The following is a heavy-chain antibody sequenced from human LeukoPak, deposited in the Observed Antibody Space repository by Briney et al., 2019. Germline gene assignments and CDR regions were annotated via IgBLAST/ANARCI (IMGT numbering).Heavy chain of an antibody. CDR2: FSASDGSA. Sequence: GGSLRLSCAASGFTLSSYGMTWVRQAPGKGSEGVSAFSASDGSAQYAESVRGRFTISRDNSKNTLYLQMDSLRAEDTAVYYCAKARIAAAGTGAFDVWGQGTTVTVSS. CDR3: AKARIAAAGTGAFDV. V-gene: IGHV3-23*01. D-gene: IGHD6-13*01. CDR1: GFTLSSYG. J-gene: IGHJ3*01.